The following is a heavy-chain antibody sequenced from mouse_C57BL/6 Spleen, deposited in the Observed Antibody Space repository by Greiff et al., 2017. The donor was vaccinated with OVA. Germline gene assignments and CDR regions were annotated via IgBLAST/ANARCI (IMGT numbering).Heavy chain of an antibody. CDR1: GFTFSDYG. V-gene: IGHV5-17*01. Sequence: EVKLVESGGGLVKPGGSLKLSCAASGFTFSDYGMHWVRQAPEKGLEWVAYISRGSSTIYYADTVKGRFTISRDNAKNTLFLQMTSLRSEDTAMYYCARLYAMDYWGQGTSVTVSS. J-gene: IGHJ4*01. CDR2: ISRGSSTI. CDR3: ARLYAMDY.